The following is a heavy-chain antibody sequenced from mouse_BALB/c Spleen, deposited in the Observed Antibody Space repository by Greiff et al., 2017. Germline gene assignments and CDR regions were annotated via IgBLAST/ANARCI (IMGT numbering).Heavy chain of an antibody. CDR2: INPGSSTI. CDR3: AREGNYTYAMDY. Sequence: EVMLVESGGGLVQPGGSLNLSCAASGFDFSRYWMSWARQAPGKGQEWIGEINPGSSTINYTPSLKDKFIISRDNAKNTLYLQMSKVRSEDTALYYCAREGNYTYAMDYWGQGTSVTVSS. V-gene: IGHV4-2*02. J-gene: IGHJ4*01. D-gene: IGHD2-1*01. CDR1: GFDFSRYW.